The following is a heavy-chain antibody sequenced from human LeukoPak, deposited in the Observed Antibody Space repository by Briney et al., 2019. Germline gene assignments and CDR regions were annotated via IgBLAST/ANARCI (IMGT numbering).Heavy chain of an antibody. CDR2: FSQSGKT. J-gene: IGHJ6*03. CDR1: GESFSGYD. D-gene: IGHD2-21*01. Sequence: SETLSLTCAVYGESFSGYDWNWVRQPPRKGLEWVGEFSQSGKTNYNSSLKSRVTILVDKSKSQFSLKLTSVTAADTAVYFCARGLWWEMIAYMDVWGKGTTVTVS. CDR3: ARGLWWEMIAYMDV. V-gene: IGHV4-34*01.